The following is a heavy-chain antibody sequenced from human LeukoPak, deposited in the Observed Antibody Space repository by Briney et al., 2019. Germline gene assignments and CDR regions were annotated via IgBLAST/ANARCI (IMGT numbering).Heavy chain of an antibody. CDR1: GGSLSGYY. V-gene: IGHV4-34*01. CDR2: INRGGIT. Sequence: PSETLSLTCAVYGGSLSGYYWSWIRQSPGKGLEWIGEINRGGITKYNPSLKSRVTISLGTSYNQFSLKLTSVTAADTAMYYCARGPRRIAAAGTPHTFDYWAREPWSPSPQ. CDR3: ARGPRRIAAAGTPHTFDY. J-gene: IGHJ4*02. D-gene: IGHD6-13*01.